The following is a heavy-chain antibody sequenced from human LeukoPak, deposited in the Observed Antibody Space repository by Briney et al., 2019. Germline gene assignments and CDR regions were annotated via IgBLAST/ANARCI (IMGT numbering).Heavy chain of an antibody. CDR3: AKCADSRDYYYGMDV. Sequence: PGGSLRLSCAASGFTFSSYAMSWVRQAPWKGLEWVSAISGSGGSTYYADSVKGRFTISKDNSKNTLYLQMNSLRAEDTAVYYCAKCADSRDYYYGMDVWGQGTTVTVSS. CDR2: ISGSGGST. J-gene: IGHJ6*02. V-gene: IGHV3-23*01. CDR1: GFTFSSYA. D-gene: IGHD3-22*01.